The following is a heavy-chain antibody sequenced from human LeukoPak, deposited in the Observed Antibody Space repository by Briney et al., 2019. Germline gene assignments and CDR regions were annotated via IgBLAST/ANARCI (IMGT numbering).Heavy chain of an antibody. J-gene: IGHJ5*02. CDR2: IYYSGST. V-gene: IGHV4-39*07. CDR1: GGSISSSSYY. CDR3: ARDSVGEDWFDP. Sequence: TASETLSLTCTVSGGSISSSSYYWGWIRQPPGKGLEWIGSIYYSGSTYYNPSLKSRVTISVDTSKNQFSLKLSSVTAADTAVYYCARDSVGEDWFDPWGQGTLVTVSS. D-gene: IGHD3-16*01.